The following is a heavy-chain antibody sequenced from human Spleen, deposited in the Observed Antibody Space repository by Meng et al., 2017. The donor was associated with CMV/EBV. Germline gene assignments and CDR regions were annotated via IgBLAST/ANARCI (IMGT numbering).Heavy chain of an antibody. J-gene: IGHJ4*02. V-gene: IGHV3-73*01. Sequence: FGGSAVHWARRASGKGLEWVGRIRNNPNSYATAYGASVKGRFTISRDDSKNTAYLQMNSLKTEDTAVYYCATSFEYSSSSHQFVYWGQGTLVTVSS. CDR1: FGGSA. CDR3: ATSFEYSSSSHQFVY. CDR2: IRNNPNSYAT. D-gene: IGHD6-6*01.